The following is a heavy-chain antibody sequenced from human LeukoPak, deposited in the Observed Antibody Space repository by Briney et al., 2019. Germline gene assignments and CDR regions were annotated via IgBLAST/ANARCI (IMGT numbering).Heavy chain of an antibody. V-gene: IGHV4-4*07. J-gene: IGHJ4*02. CDR3: ASGCYYAKIDY. CDR2: IFTSGST. Sequence: PSETLSLTCTVSGDSISSFCWTWVRQPAGKGLEWIGRIFTSGSTNYNPSLKSRVTMSVDTSKNQFSLKLSSVTAADTAVYYCASGCYYAKIDYWGQGTLVTVSS. D-gene: IGHD3-10*01. CDR1: GDSISSFC.